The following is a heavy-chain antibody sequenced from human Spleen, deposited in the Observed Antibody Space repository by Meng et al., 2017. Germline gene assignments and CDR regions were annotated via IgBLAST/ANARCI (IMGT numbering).Heavy chain of an antibody. D-gene: IGHD6-19*01. CDR1: GGSISTSDYY. CDR2: IGHSWIT. J-gene: IGHJ5*02. Sequence: QLQGSGPGLVKPSQTLSLPCPVSGGSISTSDYYRGWIRQPPGKGMEWIGSIGHSWITYYTPSLKSRVTVSIDTSKSQFSLKLTSVTAADTAVYYCVRSSGWVRTGFDPWGQGTLVTVSS. CDR3: VRSSGWVRTGFDP. V-gene: IGHV4-39*01.